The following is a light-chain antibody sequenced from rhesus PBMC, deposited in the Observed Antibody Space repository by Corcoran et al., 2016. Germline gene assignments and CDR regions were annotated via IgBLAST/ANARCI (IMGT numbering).Light chain of an antibody. CDR2: RAS. Sequence: DIQMTQSPSSLSASVGDRVSITCRASQGISNWLAWYKQKPGKAPKLLIYRASNLETGVPSRFSGSGAGTDFTLTISNMQPEEIATYYCQQHDNSPLGGGTKVEIK. V-gene: IGKV1-69*01. CDR3: QQHDNSP. J-gene: IGKJ4*01. CDR1: QGISNW.